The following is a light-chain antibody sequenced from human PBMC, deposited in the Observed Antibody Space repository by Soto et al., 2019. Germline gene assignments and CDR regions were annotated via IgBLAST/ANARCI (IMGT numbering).Light chain of an antibody. CDR1: QGIRSY. CDR3: QELNSYPRT. Sequence: DIQLTQSPSFLSASVGDRVTITCRASQGIRSYLAWYQQNPGKAPKLLIYAASTLKSGVPSRFSGSGSGTEFTLTISSLQPEDSATYYCQELNSYPRTFGQGTKVEIK. CDR2: AAS. V-gene: IGKV1-9*01. J-gene: IGKJ1*01.